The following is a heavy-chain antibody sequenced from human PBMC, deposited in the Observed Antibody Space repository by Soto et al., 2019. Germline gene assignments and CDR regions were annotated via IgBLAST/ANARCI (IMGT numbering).Heavy chain of an antibody. CDR1: GYTFTGYY. D-gene: IGHD5-18*01. J-gene: IGHJ6*02. Sequence: QHGASVKVSCKASGYTFTGYYMNWVRQAPGQGLERMGRINPNSGGTKYAQKFQGRVTVTRDTSISTVYVELSRLRSDDTAVYYCARDAFTQLWSQDYYYGLDVWGQGTTVTV. CDR3: ARDAFTQLWSQDYYYGLDV. V-gene: IGHV1-2*02. CDR2: INPNSGGT.